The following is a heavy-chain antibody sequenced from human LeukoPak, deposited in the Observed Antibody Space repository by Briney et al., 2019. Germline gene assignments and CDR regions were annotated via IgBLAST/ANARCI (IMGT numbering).Heavy chain of an antibody. CDR1: GYTFTSYG. Sequence: ASVKVSCKASGYTFTSYGISWVRQAPGQRLEWMGWISAYNGHTNYTQKLQGRVTMTTDTSTSTAYMELRSLRSDDTAVYFCVRDGHRLYDYYYYYMDVWGKGTTVTVSS. D-gene: IGHD2-2*02. J-gene: IGHJ6*03. V-gene: IGHV1-18*01. CDR3: VRDGHRLYDYYYYYMDV. CDR2: ISAYNGHT.